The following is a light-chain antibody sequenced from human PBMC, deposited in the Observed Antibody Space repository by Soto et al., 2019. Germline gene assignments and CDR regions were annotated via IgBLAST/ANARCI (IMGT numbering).Light chain of an antibody. CDR3: QAWDSSTAE. Sequence: SYELTQPPSVSVSPGQTASITCSGEKLGDKYACWYQQKPGQSPVLVIYQDSKRPSGIPERFAGSNSGNTATLTISGTQAMDEADYYCQAWDSSTAELGGGTKLTVL. CDR1: KLGDKY. V-gene: IGLV3-1*01. J-gene: IGLJ2*01. CDR2: QDS.